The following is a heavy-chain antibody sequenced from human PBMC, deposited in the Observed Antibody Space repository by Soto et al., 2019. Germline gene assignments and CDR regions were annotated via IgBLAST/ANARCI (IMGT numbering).Heavy chain of an antibody. Sequence: SGPTLVNPTQTLTLTCTVSGFSLSGTGMRVTWIRQPPGKALEWLARIDWEDTKLYSTSLKTRLSISKDTSKNQVVLTMTNMDPADTATYYCARAFYGMDVWGPGTTVTVS. CDR2: IDWEDTK. J-gene: IGHJ6*02. CDR3: ARAFYGMDV. V-gene: IGHV2-70*04. CDR1: GFSLSGTGMR.